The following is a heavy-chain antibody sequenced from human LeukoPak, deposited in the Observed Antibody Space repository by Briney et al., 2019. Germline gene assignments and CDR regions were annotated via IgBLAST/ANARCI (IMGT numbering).Heavy chain of an antibody. Sequence: ASVKVSCKASGYTFTIYGINWVRQAPGQGLEWMGIINPSGGSTSYAQKFQGRVTMTRDMSTSTVYMELSSLRSEDTAVYYCARESTSSHTTFDYWGQGTLVTVSS. J-gene: IGHJ4*02. V-gene: IGHV1-46*01. D-gene: IGHD5-24*01. CDR3: ARESTSSHTTFDY. CDR1: GYTFTIYG. CDR2: INPSGGST.